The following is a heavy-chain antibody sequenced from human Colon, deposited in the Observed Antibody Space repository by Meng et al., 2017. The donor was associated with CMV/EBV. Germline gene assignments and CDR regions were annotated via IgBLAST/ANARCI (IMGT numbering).Heavy chain of an antibody. CDR1: GGSISSYY. CDR3: KRDYCDNSVCGYQGMDV. J-gene: IGHJ6*02. CDR2: ISSRGTTI. V-gene: IGHV3-11*04. D-gene: IGHD4-11*01. Sequence: GGSLRLSCTVSGGSISSYYWSWIRQPPGKGLEWIAYISSRGTTIYYADSVKGRFTISRINARNSLYLQMNNLRAGDTAIYYCKRDYCDNSVCGYQGMDVWGPGTTVTVSS.